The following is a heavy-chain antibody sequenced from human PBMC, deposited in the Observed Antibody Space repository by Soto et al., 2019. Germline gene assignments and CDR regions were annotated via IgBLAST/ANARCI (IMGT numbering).Heavy chain of an antibody. CDR2: IYYSGST. V-gene: IGHV4-59*01. CDR3: AWCGGSCYYPRA. CDR1: GGSISSYY. J-gene: IGHJ5*02. Sequence: QVQLQESGPGLVKPSETLSLTCTVSGGSISSYYWSWIRQPPGKGLEWIGYIYYSGSTNYNPSLKSRVTISVDTSKNQFSRKLSSVTAADTAVYYCAWCGGSCYYPRAWGQGTLVTASS. D-gene: IGHD2-15*01.